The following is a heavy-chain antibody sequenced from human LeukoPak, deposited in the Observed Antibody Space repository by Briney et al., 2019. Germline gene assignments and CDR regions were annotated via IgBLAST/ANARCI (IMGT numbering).Heavy chain of an antibody. D-gene: IGHD3-16*02. Sequence: ASVKVSCKASGYTFTSYDINWVRQATGQGLAWMGWMNPNSGNTGYAQKFQGRVTMTRNTSISTAYMELSSLRSEDTAVYYCARTDYDYVWGSYRYYYYYMDVWGKGTTDTVSS. CDR3: ARTDYDYVWGSYRYYYYYMDV. CDR1: GYTFTSYD. J-gene: IGHJ6*03. V-gene: IGHV1-8*01. CDR2: MNPNSGNT.